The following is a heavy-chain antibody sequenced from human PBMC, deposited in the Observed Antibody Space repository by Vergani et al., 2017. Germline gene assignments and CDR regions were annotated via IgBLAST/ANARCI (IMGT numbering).Heavy chain of an antibody. J-gene: IGHJ4*02. CDR1: GGSISSSNW. V-gene: IGHV4-4*02. CDR2: IYHSGST. Sequence: QVKLQESGPGLLKPSQTLSLTCAVSGGSISSSNWWSWVRQPPGKGLEWIGEIYHSGSTNYNPSLKSRVTISVDKSKNQFSLKLSSVTAADTAVYYCARRRGRVRGVNDYWGQGTLVTVSS. D-gene: IGHD3-10*01. CDR3: ARRRGRVRGVNDY.